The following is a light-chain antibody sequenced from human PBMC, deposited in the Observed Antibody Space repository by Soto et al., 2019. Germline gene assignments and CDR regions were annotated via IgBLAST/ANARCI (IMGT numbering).Light chain of an antibody. Sequence: EIVVTQSPATLSVSPGERATLSCRASQSVGTYLAWYQQKPGQAPRLLIYVASTRATGIPARFSGSGSGTEFTLTISSLQSEDFAVYYCQHRGTFGQGTKVEIK. CDR2: VAS. V-gene: IGKV3D-15*01. CDR1: QSVGTY. J-gene: IGKJ1*01. CDR3: QHRGT.